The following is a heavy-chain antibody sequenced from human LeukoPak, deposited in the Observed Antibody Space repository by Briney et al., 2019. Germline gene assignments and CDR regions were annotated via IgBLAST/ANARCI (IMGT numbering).Heavy chain of an antibody. D-gene: IGHD3-10*01. CDR3: AKDGRFGQLLFIDY. CDR1: GFTFSSYG. V-gene: IGHV3-30*02. Sequence: AGGSLRLSCAASGFTFSSYGMHWVRQAPGKGLEWVAFIRYDGSNKYYADSVKGRFTISRDNSKNTLYLQMNSLRADDTAMYYCAKDGRFGQLLFIDYWGQGTLVTVSS. CDR2: IRYDGSNK. J-gene: IGHJ4*02.